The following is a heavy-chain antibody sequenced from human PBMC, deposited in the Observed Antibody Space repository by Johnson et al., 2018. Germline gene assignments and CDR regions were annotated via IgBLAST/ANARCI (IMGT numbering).Heavy chain of an antibody. CDR1: GFAFSYHY. J-gene: IGHJ1*01. CDR2: IKTDGIET. CDR3: ARDDGRGAGYLQH. D-gene: IGHD2-15*01. Sequence: VQLLESGGGLVTPGGSLRLSCAASGFAFSYHYVGWIRQAPGKGLAWFSYIKTDGIETHYAASVRGRFTISRDNSKSTLYLQMNSLRAEDTAVYYCARDDGRGAGYLQHWGQGTQVTVSA. V-gene: IGHV3-11*06.